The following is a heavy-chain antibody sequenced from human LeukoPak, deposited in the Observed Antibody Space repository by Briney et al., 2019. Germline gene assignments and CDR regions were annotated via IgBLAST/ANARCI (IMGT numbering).Heavy chain of an antibody. J-gene: IGHJ3*02. CDR3: ARNGDYDAFDI. D-gene: IGHD4-17*01. CDR2: IYYSGST. CDR1: GMSITSRHY. Sequence: SETLSLTCCVSGMSITSRHYWSWIRQPPGKGLEWIGYIYYSGSTNYNPSLKSRVTISVDTSKNQFSLKLSSVTAADTAVYYCARNGDYDAFDIWGQGTMVTVSS. V-gene: IGHV4-59*11.